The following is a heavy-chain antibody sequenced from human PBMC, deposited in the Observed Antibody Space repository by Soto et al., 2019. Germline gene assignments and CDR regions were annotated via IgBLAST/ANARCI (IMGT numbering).Heavy chain of an antibody. CDR3: ARDGSRYCSTTSCLSGYYYYGMDV. CDR1: GFTFSDYY. D-gene: IGHD2-2*01. J-gene: IGHJ6*02. Sequence: GGSLRLSCIASGFTFSDYYMSWIRQAPGKGLEWVSYIGSGSSYTKYADSVKGRFTISRDNAKNSLYLQMNSLRAEDTAVYYCARDGSRYCSTTSCLSGYYYYGMDVWGQGTTVTVS. V-gene: IGHV3-11*06. CDR2: IGSGSSYT.